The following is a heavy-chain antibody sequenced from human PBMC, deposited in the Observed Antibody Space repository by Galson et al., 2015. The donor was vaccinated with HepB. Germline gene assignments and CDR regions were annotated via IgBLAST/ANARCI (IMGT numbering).Heavy chain of an antibody. D-gene: IGHD6-13*01. V-gene: IGHV3-23*01. CDR3: AKTIAAAGYYFDY. J-gene: IGHJ4*02. Sequence: SLRLSCATSGFTFASSAMSWVRQAPGKGLEWVSSISGSDGTTYYADFVKGRFTISRDNSKDTLYLEMNSLRAEDTAVYCCAKTIAAAGYYFDYWGQGTLVTVSS. CDR2: ISGSDGTT. CDR1: GFTFASSA.